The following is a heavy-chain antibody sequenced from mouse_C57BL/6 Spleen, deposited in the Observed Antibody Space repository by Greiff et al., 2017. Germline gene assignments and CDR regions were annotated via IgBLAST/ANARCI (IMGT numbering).Heavy chain of an antibody. CDR2: IYPGDGDT. Sequence: VQLQESGAELVKPGASVKISCKASGYAFSSYWMNWVKQRPGKGLEWIGQIYPGDGDTNYNGKFKGKATLTADKSSSTAYMQLSSLTSEDSAVYFCARRRSYDYGGGYYAMDYWGQGTSVTVSS. J-gene: IGHJ4*01. D-gene: IGHD2-4*01. V-gene: IGHV1-80*01. CDR1: GYAFSSYW. CDR3: ARRRSYDYGGGYYAMDY.